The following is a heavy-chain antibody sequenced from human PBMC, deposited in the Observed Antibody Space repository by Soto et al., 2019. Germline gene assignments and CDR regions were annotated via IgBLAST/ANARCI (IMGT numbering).Heavy chain of an antibody. Sequence: EVQVVESGGGLVQPGGSLRLSCNFTFSMYSMDWVRQAAGKGLEWVASISSGGAYIKYADSVKGRFTISRDNAKNSVSLQMTSLRVDDTAVYFCTRDQGGSYDSWFDPWGQGTLVTVSS. CDR3: TRDQGGSYDSWFDP. CDR2: ISSGGAYI. D-gene: IGHD1-26*01. J-gene: IGHJ5*02. CDR1: TFSMYS. V-gene: IGHV3-21*01.